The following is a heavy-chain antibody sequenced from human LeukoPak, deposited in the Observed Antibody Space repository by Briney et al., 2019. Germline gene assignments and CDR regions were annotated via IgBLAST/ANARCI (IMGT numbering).Heavy chain of an antibody. V-gene: IGHV3-21*01. CDR3: ARAPLHVVMYHYFDY. Sequence: GGSLRLSCEASGFTFSSYSMNWVRQAPGKGREWVSSISSSSSYIHYADSVKGRFTISRDNANNSLYVQMNSLRTEDTALYYCARAPLHVVMYHYFDYWGQGTLVTVSS. D-gene: IGHD3-16*01. CDR1: GFTFSSYS. CDR2: ISSSSSYI. J-gene: IGHJ4*02.